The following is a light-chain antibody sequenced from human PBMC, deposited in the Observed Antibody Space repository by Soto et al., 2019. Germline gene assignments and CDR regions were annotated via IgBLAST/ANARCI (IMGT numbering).Light chain of an antibody. CDR3: QHYGRSPPSWT. J-gene: IGKJ1*01. V-gene: IGKV3-20*01. CDR2: DAS. Sequence: EIVLTQSPGTLSLSPGERATLSCRASQSVSSNYLAWYQQKPGQPPRLLISDASSRATGIPDRFSGSGSGTDFTLTISGLEPEDAVYYCQHYGRSPPSWTFGQGTKVEIK. CDR1: QSVSSNY.